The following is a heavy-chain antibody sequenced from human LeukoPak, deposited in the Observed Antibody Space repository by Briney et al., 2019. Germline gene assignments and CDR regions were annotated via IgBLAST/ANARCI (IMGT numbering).Heavy chain of an antibody. CDR3: AKMGTHYYDSGSYPTGWY. CDR2: INEDGSVK. Sequence: GGSLRLSCAASGFTFNYYWMSWVRQAPGKGLDWVANINEDGSVKHYVDSVKGRFTISRDNSKNTLYVQMNSLRAEDTAVYYCAKMGTHYYDSGSYPTGWYWGQGTLVTVSS. V-gene: IGHV3-7*03. D-gene: IGHD3-10*01. CDR1: GFTFNYYW. J-gene: IGHJ4*02.